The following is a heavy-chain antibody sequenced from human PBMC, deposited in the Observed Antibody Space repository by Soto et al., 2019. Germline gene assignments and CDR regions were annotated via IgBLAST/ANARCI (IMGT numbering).Heavy chain of an antibody. Sequence: QLQLRESGPGLVKPSETLSLTCTVYGGSISSSSFYCGWIRQSPGKGLEWIGSIYFGGNTYYNPSLKSRVTISVDTSKNQFSLKLTSVTAADTAVYYCARHVYARTFGYWGQGTLVTVSS. D-gene: IGHD4-17*01. CDR1: GGSISSSSFY. V-gene: IGHV4-39*01. J-gene: IGHJ4*02. CDR3: ARHVYARTFGY. CDR2: IYFGGNT.